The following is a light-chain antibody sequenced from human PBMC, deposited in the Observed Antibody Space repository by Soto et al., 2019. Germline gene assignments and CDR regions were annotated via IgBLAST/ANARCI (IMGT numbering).Light chain of an antibody. V-gene: IGKV3-20*01. CDR1: QTVSSRF. CDR3: QQYDVHPKT. Sequence: EIVLTQSPGTLSLSPGERATLSCRASQTVSSRFLAWYQQKPGQAPRLLIYGALSRATGIPDRFSGSGSGTDFTLTITSLQTDDFGTYYCQQYDVHPKTFGQGTKVDIK. CDR2: GAL. J-gene: IGKJ1*01.